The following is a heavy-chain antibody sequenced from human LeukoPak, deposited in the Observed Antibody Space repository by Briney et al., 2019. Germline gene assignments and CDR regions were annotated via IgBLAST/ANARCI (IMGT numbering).Heavy chain of an antibody. V-gene: IGHV4-34*01. J-gene: IGHJ5*02. CDR3: ARNPPDCSSTSCPNNWFDP. D-gene: IGHD2-2*01. CDR2: INHSGST. Sequence: PSETLSLTCAVYGGSFSGYYWSWIRQPPGKGLEWIGEINHSGSTNYNPSLKSRVTISVDTSKNQFSLKLSSVTAADTAVYYCARNPPDCSSTSCPNNWFDPWGQGTLVTVSP. CDR1: GGSFSGYY.